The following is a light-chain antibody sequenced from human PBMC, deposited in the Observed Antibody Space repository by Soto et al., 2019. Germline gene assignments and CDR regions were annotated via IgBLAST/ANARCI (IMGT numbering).Light chain of an antibody. Sequence: QSALTQPASVSGSPGQSITISCTGTSSDVGGYNYVSWYQHHPGKAPKLKIYDVNNRPSGVSNRFSGSKSGNTASLTISGLQADDEADYYCSSYTGSSTLLVFGGGTKVTVL. CDR3: SSYTGSSTLLV. V-gene: IGLV2-14*03. J-gene: IGLJ2*01. CDR1: SSDVGGYNY. CDR2: DVN.